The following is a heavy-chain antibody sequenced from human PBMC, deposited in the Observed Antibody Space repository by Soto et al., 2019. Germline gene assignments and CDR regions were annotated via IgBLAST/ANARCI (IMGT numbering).Heavy chain of an antibody. D-gene: IGHD3-10*01. CDR3: ATAFLVGGDMVY. J-gene: IGHJ4*02. V-gene: IGHV3-23*01. Sequence: EVQLLESGGGLVQPGGSLRLSCAASGFTFSSYAMSWVRQAPGKGLEWVSAISGSGGSTYYADSVKGRFTISRDNSKNTLYLQMNGRRAEDTAVYYCATAFLVGGDMVYWGQGTLVTVSS. CDR1: GFTFSSYA. CDR2: ISGSGGST.